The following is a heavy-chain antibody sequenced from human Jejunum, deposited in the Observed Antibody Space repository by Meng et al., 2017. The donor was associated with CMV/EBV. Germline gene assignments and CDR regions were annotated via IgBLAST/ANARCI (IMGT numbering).Heavy chain of an antibody. Sequence: VDLEAWGQGLVEPPKSLSGTCSVSGGAIGSSVDYGTWMRQPAGKGLEWIGRSYRSGNNDYNPSLTSRVTMSLDTSKNQFSLQLSSVTAADTAVYYCARGRGMDHFWSGCDHWGQGTLVTVSS. V-gene: IGHV4-61*02. CDR1: GGAIGSSVDY. CDR2: SYRSGNN. CDR3: ARGRGMDHFWSGCDH. J-gene: IGHJ4*02. D-gene: IGHD3-3*02.